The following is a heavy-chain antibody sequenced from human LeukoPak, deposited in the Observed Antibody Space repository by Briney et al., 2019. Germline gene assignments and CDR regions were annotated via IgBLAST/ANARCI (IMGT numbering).Heavy chain of an antibody. Sequence: SETLSLTCTVSGDSITNYFWSWIRQPPGKGLEWIGYIYYTGSTNYKPSLRSRVTISVDTSTNQFSLRLRSLTAADTAVNYCARGRVAYSAYYFDYWGQGTLVTVSS. D-gene: IGHD2-15*01. CDR2: IYYTGST. J-gene: IGHJ4*02. V-gene: IGHV4-59*01. CDR3: ARGRVAYSAYYFDY. CDR1: GDSITNYF.